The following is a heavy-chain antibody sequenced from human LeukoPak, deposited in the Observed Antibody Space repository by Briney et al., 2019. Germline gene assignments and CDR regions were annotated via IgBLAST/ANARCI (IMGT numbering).Heavy chain of an antibody. D-gene: IGHD2-2*01. V-gene: IGHV3-23*01. CDR3: AKRYCSSTSCYYLTPVDTAIRGYFDY. J-gene: IGHJ4*02. Sequence: QSGGSLRLSCAASGFTFSSYAMSWVRQAPGKGLEWVSAISGSGGSTYYADSVKGRFTISRVNSKNTLYLQMNSLRAEDTAVYYCAKRYCSSTSCYYLTPVDTAIRGYFDYWGQGTLVTVSS. CDR2: ISGSGGST. CDR1: GFTFSSYA.